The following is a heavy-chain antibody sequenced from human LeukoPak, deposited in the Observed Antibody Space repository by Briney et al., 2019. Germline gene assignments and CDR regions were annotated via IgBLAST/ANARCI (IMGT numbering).Heavy chain of an antibody. D-gene: IGHD6-6*01. J-gene: IGHJ6*02. CDR2: ISSSGSTI. CDR3: ARTPIPPYSSSDYYYYGMDV. Sequence: GGSLRLSCAASGFTFSDYYMSWIRQAPGKGLEWVSYISSSGSTIYYADSVKGRFTISRDNAKNSLYLQMNSLRAEDTAVYYCARTPIPPYSSSDYYYYGMDVWGQGTTVTVSS. V-gene: IGHV3-11*01. CDR1: GFTFSDYY.